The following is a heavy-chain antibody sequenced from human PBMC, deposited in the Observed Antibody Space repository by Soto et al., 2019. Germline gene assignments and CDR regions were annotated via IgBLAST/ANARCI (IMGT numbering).Heavy chain of an antibody. CDR2: IYYTGNT. V-gene: IGHV4-39*01. J-gene: IGHJ6*03. D-gene: IGHD3-3*01. Sequence: ETLSLTCTVSGTSIGSSSYYWGWTRQPPGKGLEWIGGIYYTGNTYYNPSLKSRVTISVDTSKNQFSLKLSSVTAADTAVYYCARAGREYYDFWSGYYGRSYYYYMDVWGKGTTVTVSS. CDR1: GTSIGSSSYY. CDR3: ARAGREYYDFWSGYYGRSYYYYMDV.